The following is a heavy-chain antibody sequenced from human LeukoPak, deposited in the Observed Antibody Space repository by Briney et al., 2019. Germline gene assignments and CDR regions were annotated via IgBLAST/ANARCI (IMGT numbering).Heavy chain of an antibody. CDR2: ISYDGSNK. D-gene: IGHD2-2*01. CDR1: GFTFSSYG. Sequence: GGSLRLSCAASGFTFSSYGMHWVRQAPGKGLEWVAVISYDGSNKYYADSVKGRFTISRDNSKNTLYLQMNSLRAEDTAVYYCATGAAANSNFDYWGQGTLVTVSS. CDR3: ATGAAANSNFDY. V-gene: IGHV3-30*03. J-gene: IGHJ4*02.